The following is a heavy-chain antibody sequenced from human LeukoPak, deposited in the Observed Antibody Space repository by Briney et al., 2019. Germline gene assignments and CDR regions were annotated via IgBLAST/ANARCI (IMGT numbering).Heavy chain of an antibody. Sequence: GGSLRLSCAASGFTFSSYCMTWVRQAPGKGLEWVAVIWYDGSNKYYADSVKGRFTISRDNSKNTLYLQMNSLRAEDTAVYYCARDYSSGRSIDYWGQGTLVTVSS. D-gene: IGHD6-19*01. CDR3: ARDYSSGRSIDY. CDR2: IWYDGSNK. J-gene: IGHJ4*02. CDR1: GFTFSSYC. V-gene: IGHV3-33*08.